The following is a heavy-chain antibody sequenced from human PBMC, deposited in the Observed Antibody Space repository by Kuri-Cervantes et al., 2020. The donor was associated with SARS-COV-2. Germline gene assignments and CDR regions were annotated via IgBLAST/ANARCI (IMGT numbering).Heavy chain of an antibody. CDR3: ARERKPLDAFDI. V-gene: IGHV4-30-4*08. CDR2: IYYSGST. J-gene: IGHJ3*02. Sequence: SETLSLTCTVSGGSISSGDYYWSWIRQPPGKGLEWIGYIYYSGSTYYNPSLKSRVTISVDTSKNQFSLKLSSVTAADTAVYYCARERKPLDAFDIWGQGTIVTVSS. CDR1: GGSISSGDYY.